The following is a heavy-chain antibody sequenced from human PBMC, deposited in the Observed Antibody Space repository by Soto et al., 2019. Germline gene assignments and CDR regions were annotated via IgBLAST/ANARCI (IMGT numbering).Heavy chain of an antibody. D-gene: IGHD5-12*01. CDR2: IYHSGST. Sequence: QLQLQESGSGLVKPSQTLSLTCAVSGGSLSSGGYSWSWIRQPPGKGLEWIGYIYHSGSTYYNPSLKSRVTLSVGRSKNQFSLKLSAVTAADTAVYYCAAVGGLPRYYWGQGTLVTVSS. V-gene: IGHV4-30-2*01. CDR1: GGSLSSGGYS. CDR3: AAVGGLPRYY. J-gene: IGHJ4*02.